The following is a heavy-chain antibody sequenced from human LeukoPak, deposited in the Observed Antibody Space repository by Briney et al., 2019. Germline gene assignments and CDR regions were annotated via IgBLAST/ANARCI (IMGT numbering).Heavy chain of an antibody. D-gene: IGHD3-22*01. CDR2: IYYSGST. CDR1: GGSISSYY. V-gene: IGHV4-30-4*01. Sequence: SETLSLTCTVSGGSISSYYWSWIRQPPGKGLEWIGYIYYSGSTHYNPSLKSRVIISADMSKNQFSLKLSSVTAADTAVYYCARESQYYDRSGYPDYWGQGTLVTVSS. J-gene: IGHJ4*02. CDR3: ARESQYYDRSGYPDY.